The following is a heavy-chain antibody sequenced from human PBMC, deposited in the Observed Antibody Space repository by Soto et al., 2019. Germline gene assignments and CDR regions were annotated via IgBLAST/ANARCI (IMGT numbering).Heavy chain of an antibody. CDR3: TRGPRSTSTGTGAF. J-gene: IGHJ4*02. D-gene: IGHD1-1*01. CDR1: GPTFGIYW. Sequence: AGSLRRSCPASGPTFGIYWMHWVRQVPGNGPEWVSRISDGGISTNYADSVKGRFTTSRDNAKNTLYLQMIALRVEDTAVYYCTRGPRSTSTGTGAFWGQGTLVTVSS. V-gene: IGHV3-74*01. CDR2: ISDGGIST.